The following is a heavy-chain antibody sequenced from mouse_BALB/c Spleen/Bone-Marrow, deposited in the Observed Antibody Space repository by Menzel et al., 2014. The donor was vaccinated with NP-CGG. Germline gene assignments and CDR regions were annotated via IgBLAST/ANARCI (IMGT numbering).Heavy chain of an antibody. D-gene: IGHD2-4*01. CDR2: ISSGGSYT. V-gene: IGHV5-9-3*01. CDR3: ARHGITRLLDY. CDR1: GFTFSSYA. Sequence: EVQVVESGGGLVKPGGSLKLSCAASGFTFSSYAMSWVRQTPEKRLEWVATISSGGSYTYHPDSVKGRFTISRDNAKNTLSLQMSSLRSEDTAMYYCARHGITRLLDYWGQGTTLTVSS. J-gene: IGHJ2*01.